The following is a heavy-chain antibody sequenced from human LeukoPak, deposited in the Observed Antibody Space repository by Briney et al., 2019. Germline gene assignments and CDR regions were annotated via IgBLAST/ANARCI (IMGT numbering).Heavy chain of an antibody. D-gene: IGHD1-26*01. CDR1: GGSFSGYY. CDR2: INHSGST. CDR3: ARGYRGWELQGSFGYFDY. J-gene: IGHJ4*02. V-gene: IGHV4-34*01. Sequence: SETLSLTCAVYGGSFSGYYWSWIRQPPGKGLEWIGEINHSGSTNYNPSLKSRVTISVDTSKNQFSLKLSSVTAADTAVYYCARGYRGWELQGSFGYFDYWGQGTLVTVSS.